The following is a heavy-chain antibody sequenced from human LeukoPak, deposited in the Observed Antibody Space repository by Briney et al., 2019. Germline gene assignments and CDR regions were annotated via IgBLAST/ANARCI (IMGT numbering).Heavy chain of an antibody. CDR1: GYTFTSYG. Sequence: ASVKVSYKASGYTFTSYGISWVRQAPGQGLEWMGWISAYNGNTNYAQKLQGRVTMTTDTSTSTAYMELRSLRSDDTAVYYCARDRPDYYDSSGYYALRYWGQGTLVTVSS. CDR3: ARDRPDYYDSSGYYALRY. D-gene: IGHD3-22*01. CDR2: ISAYNGNT. V-gene: IGHV1-18*01. J-gene: IGHJ4*02.